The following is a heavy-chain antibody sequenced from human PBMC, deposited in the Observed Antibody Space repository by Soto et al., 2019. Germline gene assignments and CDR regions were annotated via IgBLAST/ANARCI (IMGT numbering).Heavy chain of an antibody. CDR3: ARGSGDYSGSDDYHGMDV. D-gene: IGHD1-26*01. Sequence: PGGSLRLSCAASGFTFRTYSMHWVRQAPGKGLEWVSCITTGSSGYIYYADSVKGRITISRDNGKNSLYLQMNSLRAEDTAVYYCARGSGDYSGSDDYHGMDVWGKGTTVTVSS. CDR2: ITTGSSGYI. V-gene: IGHV3-21*01. J-gene: IGHJ6*04. CDR1: GFTFRTYS.